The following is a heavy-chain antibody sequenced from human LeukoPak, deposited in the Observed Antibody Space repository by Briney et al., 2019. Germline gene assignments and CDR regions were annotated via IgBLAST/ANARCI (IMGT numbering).Heavy chain of an antibody. CDR3: ASYRFLEWLLDY. Sequence: ASVKVSCKASGYTFTGYYMRWVRQAPGQGLEWMGWINPNSGGTNYAQKFQGRVTMTRDTSISTAYMELSRLRSDDTAVYYCASYRFLEWLLDYWGQGTLVTVSS. D-gene: IGHD3-3*01. CDR2: INPNSGGT. CDR1: GYTFTGYY. V-gene: IGHV1-2*02. J-gene: IGHJ4*02.